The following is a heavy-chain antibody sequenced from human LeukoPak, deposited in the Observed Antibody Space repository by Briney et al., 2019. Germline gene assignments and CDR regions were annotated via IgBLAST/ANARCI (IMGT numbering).Heavy chain of an antibody. V-gene: IGHV3-23*01. J-gene: IGHJ3*02. CDR2: ISSRGGNT. CDR1: GFTFSSYS. CDR3: AIPGREAFDI. Sequence: PGGSLRLSCAASGFTFSSYSMSWVRQAPGKGLEWVSAISSRGGNTYYADSVKGRFTISRDNSKNTLYLQMNSLRAEDTAVYYCAIPGREAFDIWGQGTMVTVSS. D-gene: IGHD1-26*01.